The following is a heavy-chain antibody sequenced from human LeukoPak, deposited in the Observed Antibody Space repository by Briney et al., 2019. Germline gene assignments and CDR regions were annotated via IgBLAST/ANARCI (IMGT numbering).Heavy chain of an antibody. D-gene: IGHD2-21*02. CDR2: ISSSGSTI. Sequence: GGSLRLSCAASGFTFSNYNMSWIRQAPGKGQEWVSYISSSGSTIYYADSVKGRFTISRDNAKKALYLQKNSLRAEDTAVYYCAIEMNIVGATTHAFDIWGQGTMVTVSS. V-gene: IGHV3-11*01. CDR3: AIEMNIVGATTHAFDI. J-gene: IGHJ3*02. CDR1: GFTFSNYN.